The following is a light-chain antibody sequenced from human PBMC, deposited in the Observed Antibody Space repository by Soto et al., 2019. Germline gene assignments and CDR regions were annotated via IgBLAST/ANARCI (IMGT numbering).Light chain of an antibody. J-gene: IGKJ3*01. Sequence: EVVLTQSPVTLSLSPGERATLSCRASQSVSSPYLAWYQQKPGQPPRLLIYGASSRATDIPDRFIGSGSGTEFTLTIARLAPEDFAMYYGQQYESSPFTFGPGTKVDI. CDR2: GAS. V-gene: IGKV3-20*01. CDR1: QSVSSPY. CDR3: QQYESSPFT.